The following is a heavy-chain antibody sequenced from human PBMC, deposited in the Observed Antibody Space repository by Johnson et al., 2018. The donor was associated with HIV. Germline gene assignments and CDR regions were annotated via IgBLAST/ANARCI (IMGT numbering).Heavy chain of an antibody. J-gene: IGHJ3*02. CDR1: AFTFSSND. CDR2: ISYDGSNK. D-gene: IGHD5-12*01. Sequence: QLVESGGGLLQPGRSLRLSCGASAFTFSSNDMKWVRQAPGKGLEWVAVISYDGSNKYYADSVKGRFTISRDNSKNAVYLQMNSLGAGDTAVYYCAKDQHGPLVPTVMRDDAFDIWGQGTMVTVSS. CDR3: AKDQHGPLVPTVMRDDAFDI. V-gene: IGHV3-30*18.